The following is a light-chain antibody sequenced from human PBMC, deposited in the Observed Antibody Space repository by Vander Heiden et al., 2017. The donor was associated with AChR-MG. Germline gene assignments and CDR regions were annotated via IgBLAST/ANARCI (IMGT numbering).Light chain of an antibody. CDR2: AAS. CDR3: QQSDSTPRT. V-gene: IGKV1-39*01. Sequence: DIQMTQSPSSLSASVGDRVTITCRASQSISIYLNWYQQKPEKAPKLLIYAASSLQSGVPSRFSGSGSGTDFTLTISSLQPEDFATYYCQQSDSTPRTFGQGTKLEI. CDR1: QSISIY. J-gene: IGKJ2*01.